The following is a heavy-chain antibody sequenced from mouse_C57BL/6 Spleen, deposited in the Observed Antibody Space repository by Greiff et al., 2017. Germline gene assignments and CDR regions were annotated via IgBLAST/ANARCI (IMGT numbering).Heavy chain of an antibody. CDR2: IDPSDSYT. V-gene: IGHV1-69*01. D-gene: IGHD1-1*01. Sequence: VQLQQPGAELVMPGASVKLSCKASGYTFTSYWMHWVKQRPGQGLEWIGEIDPSDSYTNYNQKFKGKSTLTVDKASSTAYMQLSSLTSEDSAVYYFARWDYGSSPFAYWGQGTLVTVSA. J-gene: IGHJ3*01. CDR3: ARWDYGSSPFAY. CDR1: GYTFTSYW.